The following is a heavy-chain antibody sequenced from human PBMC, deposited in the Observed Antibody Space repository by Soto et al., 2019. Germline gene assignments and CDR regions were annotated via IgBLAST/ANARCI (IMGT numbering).Heavy chain of an antibody. Sequence: GSLRLSCAASGFIFENFGMSWVRQAPGKGLEWISSISGSGFKKYYADSVKGRFTISRDNSKSTVYLELNNLSAEDTTVYHCAKNQGVELVPLATVDWFDPWGQGSVVTVSS. CDR3: AKNQGVELVPLATVDWFDP. D-gene: IGHD1-26*01. CDR2: ISGSGFKK. V-gene: IGHV3-23*01. J-gene: IGHJ5*02. CDR1: GFIFENFG.